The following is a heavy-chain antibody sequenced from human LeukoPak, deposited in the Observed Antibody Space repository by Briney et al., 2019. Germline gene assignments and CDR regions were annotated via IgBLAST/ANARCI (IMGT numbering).Heavy chain of an antibody. D-gene: IGHD5-24*01. CDR1: GFRLIKYA. Sequence: GGSLRLSCEASGFRLIKYAMHWVRQAPGRGPEWVAVISFDGKKEFYADSVKGRFTISRDNSKNALFLQMNSLQTADTAIYYCARASMATINYYNSYMDAWGKGTTVTVSS. CDR2: ISFDGKKE. J-gene: IGHJ6*03. CDR3: ARASMATINYYNSYMDA. V-gene: IGHV3-30*04.